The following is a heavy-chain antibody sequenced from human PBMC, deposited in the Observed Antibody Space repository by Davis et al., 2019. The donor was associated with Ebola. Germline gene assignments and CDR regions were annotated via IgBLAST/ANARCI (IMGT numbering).Heavy chain of an antibody. J-gene: IGHJ4*02. CDR1: GYRFTSYW. Sequence: GESLKISCEGSGYRFTSYWITWVRQMPGKGLEWMGRIDPSDSYTNYSPSFQGHVTISADKSINTAYLQWSSLKASDTAIYYCARQGGYTDYWGQGTLVTVSS. CDR3: ARQGGYTDY. V-gene: IGHV5-10-1*01. CDR2: IDPSDSYT. D-gene: IGHD3-22*01.